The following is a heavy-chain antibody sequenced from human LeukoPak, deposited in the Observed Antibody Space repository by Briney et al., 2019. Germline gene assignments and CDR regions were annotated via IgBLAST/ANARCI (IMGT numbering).Heavy chain of an antibody. J-gene: IGHJ4*02. CDR3: AKARPAFDY. Sequence: PGGSLRLSCAASGFTFSSYDMNWVRQAPGKGLEWVSSISSSSSYIYYADSVKGRFTISRDNAKNSLYLQMNSLRAEDTAVYYCAKARPAFDYWGQGTLVTVSS. V-gene: IGHV3-21*04. CDR1: GFTFSSYD. CDR2: ISSSSSYI.